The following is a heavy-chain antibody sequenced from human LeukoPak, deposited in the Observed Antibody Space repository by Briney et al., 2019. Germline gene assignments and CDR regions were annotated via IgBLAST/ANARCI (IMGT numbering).Heavy chain of an antibody. CDR3: ARLYGSGSYPHCFDY. V-gene: IGHV4-39*01. Sequence: SETLSLTCTVSGGSISTSGNYWGWVRQPPGKGLEWIGTIYYSGSTYYNAPLKSRVTISVDTSKNQFSLKLSSVTAADTTVYYCARLYGSGSYPHCFDYWGQGTLVTVSS. CDR1: GGSISTSGNY. CDR2: IYYSGST. J-gene: IGHJ4*02. D-gene: IGHD3-10*01.